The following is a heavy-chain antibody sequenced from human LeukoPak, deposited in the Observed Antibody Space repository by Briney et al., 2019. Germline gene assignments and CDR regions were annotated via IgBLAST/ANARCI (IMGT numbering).Heavy chain of an antibody. V-gene: IGHV3-53*01. J-gene: IGHJ4*02. CDR2: IYSGGST. D-gene: IGHD3-10*01. Sequence: GGSLRLSCAASGFTVSSNYMSWVRQAPGRGLGWVSVIYSGGSTYYADSGKGRFTISRDNSKNTLYLQMTSLRAEDTAVYYCARANKALFGVGYFDYWGQGPLVTVSS. CDR1: GFTVSSNY. CDR3: ARANKALFGVGYFDY.